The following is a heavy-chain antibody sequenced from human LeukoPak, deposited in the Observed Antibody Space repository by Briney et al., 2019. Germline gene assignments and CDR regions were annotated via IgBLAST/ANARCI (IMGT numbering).Heavy chain of an antibody. J-gene: IGHJ4*02. V-gene: IGHV6-1*01. CDR3: ARDGPGXGILDY. CDR2: TYYRSKWYN. D-gene: IGHD3-10*01. Sequence: SQTLSLTCVLSGDSVSSNSAAWDWIRQSPSRGLEWLGRTYYRSKWYNDYAASVKGRITINPDTSKNQLSLQLNSVTPEDTAVYYCARDGPGXGILDYWGQGTLVTVSS. CDR1: GDSVSSNSAA.